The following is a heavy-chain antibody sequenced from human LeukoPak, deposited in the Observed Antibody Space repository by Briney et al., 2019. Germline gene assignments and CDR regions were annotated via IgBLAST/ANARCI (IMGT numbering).Heavy chain of an antibody. Sequence: PGGSPRLSCAASGFTFSSHWMHWVRQAPGKGLVWVSRIKDDGSHTNYADSVKGRFTISRDNAKNTLSLQMNSLRAEDTAVYYCARGSGIITGIDEWGQGTLVTVSS. V-gene: IGHV3-74*01. CDR1: GFTFSSHW. CDR2: IKDDGSHT. CDR3: ARGSGIITGIDE. D-gene: IGHD6-25*01. J-gene: IGHJ4*02.